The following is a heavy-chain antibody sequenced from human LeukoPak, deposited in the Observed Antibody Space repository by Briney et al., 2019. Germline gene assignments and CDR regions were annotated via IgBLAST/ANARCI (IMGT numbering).Heavy chain of an antibody. V-gene: IGHV4-34*01. CDR1: GGSFSGYY. CDR3: ARGVYYYDSSGYYHN. Sequence: PLETLSLTCAAYGGSFSGYYWSWIRQPPGKGLEWIGEINHSGSTNYNPSLKSRVTISVDTSKNQFSLKLSSVTAADTAVYYCARGVYYYDSSGYYHNWGQGTLVTVSS. D-gene: IGHD3-22*01. CDR2: INHSGST. J-gene: IGHJ4*02.